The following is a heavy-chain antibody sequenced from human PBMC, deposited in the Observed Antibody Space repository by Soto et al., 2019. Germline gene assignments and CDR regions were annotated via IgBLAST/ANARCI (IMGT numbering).Heavy chain of an antibody. CDR2: IIPILGIA. CDR3: AREEYYYGSGAFLDY. D-gene: IGHD3-10*01. J-gene: IGHJ4*02. CDR1: GGTFSSYT. Sequence: QVQLVQSGAEVKKPGSSVKVSCKASGGTFSSYTISWVRQAPGQGLEWMGRIIPILGIANYAQKFQGRVTIISDKSTSTAYMELSSLRCEDTAVYYCAREEYYYGSGAFLDYWGQGTLVTVSS. V-gene: IGHV1-69*08.